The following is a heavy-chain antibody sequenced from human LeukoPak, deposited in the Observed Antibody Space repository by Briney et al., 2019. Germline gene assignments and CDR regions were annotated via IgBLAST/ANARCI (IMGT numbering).Heavy chain of an antibody. J-gene: IGHJ6*04. CDR3: ARGYYSSGSYYMDV. V-gene: IGHV3-7*01. CDR1: GFSFSTYW. Sequence: GGSLRLSCAASGFSFSTYWMSWVRQAPGKGLEWVANIKQDESEKYYVDSVKGRFTISRDNAKNSLYLQMNSLRAEDTAVYYCARGYYSSGSYYMDVWGKGTTVTISS. D-gene: IGHD3-10*01. CDR2: IKQDESEK.